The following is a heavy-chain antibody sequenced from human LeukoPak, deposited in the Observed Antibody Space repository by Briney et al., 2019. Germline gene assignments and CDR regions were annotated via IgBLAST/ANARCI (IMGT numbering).Heavy chain of an antibody. CDR1: GGSFSGYF. CDR3: ARDQRAAPAPGWFDP. CDR2: VSQSGDT. J-gene: IGHJ5*02. V-gene: IGHV4-34*01. D-gene: IGHD2-15*01. Sequence: PSETLSLTCAVYGGSFSGYFCSWLRQSPGKDVEWIGEVSQSGDTYYNPSLTSRVTMSVDTSKNQFSLKVNSVTAADTAVYYCARDQRAAPAPGWFDPWGQGTLVTVSS.